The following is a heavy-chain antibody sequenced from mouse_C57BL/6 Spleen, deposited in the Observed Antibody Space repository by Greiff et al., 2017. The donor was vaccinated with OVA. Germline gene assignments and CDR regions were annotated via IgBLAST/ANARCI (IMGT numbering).Heavy chain of an antibody. CDR3: ATVVAHYAMDY. J-gene: IGHJ4*01. CDR2: IDPSDSYP. D-gene: IGHD1-1*01. V-gene: IGHV1-69*01. CDR1: GYTFTSYW. Sequence: QVQLQQPGAELVMPGASVKLSCKASGYTFTSYWMHWVKQRPGQGLEWIGEIDPSDSYPNYNQKFKGKSTLTVDKSSSTAYMQLSSLTSEDAAVYYCATVVAHYAMDYWGQGTSVTVSS.